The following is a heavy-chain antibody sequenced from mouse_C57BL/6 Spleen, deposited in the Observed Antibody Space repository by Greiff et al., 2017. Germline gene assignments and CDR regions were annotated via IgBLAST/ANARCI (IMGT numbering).Heavy chain of an antibody. CDR2: ISSGSSTI. V-gene: IGHV5-17*01. Sequence: DVHLVESGGGLVKPGGSLKLSCAASGFTFSDYGMHWVRQAPEKGLEWVAYISSGSSTIYYADTVKGRFTISRDNAKNTLFLQMTSLRSEDTAMYYCARDSNLRFAYWGQGTLVTVSA. D-gene: IGHD2-5*01. CDR1: GFTFSDYG. CDR3: ARDSNLRFAY. J-gene: IGHJ3*01.